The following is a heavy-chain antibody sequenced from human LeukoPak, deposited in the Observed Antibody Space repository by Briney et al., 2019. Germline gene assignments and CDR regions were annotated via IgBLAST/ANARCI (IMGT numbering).Heavy chain of an antibody. J-gene: IGHJ6*03. V-gene: IGHV3-21*01. D-gene: IGHD1-26*01. CDR2: ISSSSGYI. CDR3: ARDPYSGSYGNYYYYFMDV. Sequence: GGSLRLSCAASGFSFGDYGMSWVRQAPGKGLEWVSSISSSSGYIYYADSVKGRFTISRDNAKNSLYLQMNSLRAEDTAVYYCARDPYSGSYGNYYYYFMDVWGKGTTVTISS. CDR1: GFSFGDYG.